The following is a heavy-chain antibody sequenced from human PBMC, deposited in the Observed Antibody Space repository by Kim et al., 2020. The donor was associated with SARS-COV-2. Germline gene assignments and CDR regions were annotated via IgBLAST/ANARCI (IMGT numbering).Heavy chain of an antibody. J-gene: IGHJ4*02. D-gene: IGHD3-3*01. Sequence: SVKVSCKASGGTFSSYAISWVRQAPGQGLEWMGRIIPIHGIANYAQKFQGRVTITADKSTSTAYMELSSLRSEDTAVYYCAGDDFSITIVGVVLRRFDYWGQGTLVTVSS. CDR3: AGDDFSITIVGVVLRRFDY. V-gene: IGHV1-69*04. CDR2: IIPIHGIA. CDR1: GGTFSSYA.